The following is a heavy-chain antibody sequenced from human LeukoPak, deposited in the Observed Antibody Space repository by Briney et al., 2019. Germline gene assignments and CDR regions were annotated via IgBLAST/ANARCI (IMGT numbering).Heavy chain of an antibody. CDR1: GGTFSSYA. J-gene: IGHJ6*03. CDR3: ARSAAAGRVAIDYYYMDV. Sequence: SVKVSCKASGGTFSSYAISWVRQAPGRGLEWMGGMIPIFGTANYAQKFQGRVTITTDESTSTAYMELSSLRSEDTAVYYCARSAAAGRVAIDYYYMDVWGKGTTVSVSS. D-gene: IGHD6-13*01. V-gene: IGHV1-69*05. CDR2: MIPIFGTA.